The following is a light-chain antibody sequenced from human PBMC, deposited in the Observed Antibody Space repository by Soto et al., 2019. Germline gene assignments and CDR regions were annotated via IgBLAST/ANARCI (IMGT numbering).Light chain of an antibody. CDR2: EVT. CDR1: SSDVGNYDY. CDR3: CSYSSSTTFYV. J-gene: IGLJ1*01. V-gene: IGLV2-14*01. Sequence: QSVLTQPASVSGSPGQSITISCTGSSSDVGNYDYVSWYQQHPDKAPKLMIYEVTHRPSGVSNRFSGSKSGNTASLTISGLQAEDEADYYCCSYSSSTTFYVFGTGTKVTLL.